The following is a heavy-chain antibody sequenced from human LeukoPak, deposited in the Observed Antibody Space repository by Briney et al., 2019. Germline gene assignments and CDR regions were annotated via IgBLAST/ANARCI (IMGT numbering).Heavy chain of an antibody. Sequence: GGSLRLSCAASGFTFAAYGMSWVRQAPGKGLEWVSLISRSGVDTYVADSVKGRFSISRDNSKNTLYLQLNSLRAEDTAIYYCAKDVGPSAYYYDSWGQGTPVTVSS. J-gene: IGHJ4*02. D-gene: IGHD3/OR15-3a*01. CDR1: GFTFAAYG. V-gene: IGHV3-23*01. CDR3: AKDVGPSAYYYDS. CDR2: ISRSGVDT.